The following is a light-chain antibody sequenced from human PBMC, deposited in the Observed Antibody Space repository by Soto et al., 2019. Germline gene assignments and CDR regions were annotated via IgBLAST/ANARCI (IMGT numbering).Light chain of an antibody. CDR2: KAS. Sequence: DILMTQSPSTLSASVGDRVTITCRASQSISNWLAWYQQRPGKAPKLLIYKASSLDSGVPARFSGSGSGTEFTLTISSLQPDDFATYYCQQYDSYWYTFGQGTRLEIK. J-gene: IGKJ2*01. CDR3: QQYDSYWYT. V-gene: IGKV1-5*03. CDR1: QSISNW.